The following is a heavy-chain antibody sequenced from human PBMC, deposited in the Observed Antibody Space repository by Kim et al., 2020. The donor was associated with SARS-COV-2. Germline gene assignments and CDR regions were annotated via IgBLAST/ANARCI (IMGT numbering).Heavy chain of an antibody. CDR3: ARDGGSSWSRIHFDY. V-gene: IGHV1-69*13. CDR1: GGTFSSYA. J-gene: IGHJ4*02. CDR2: IIPIFGTA. D-gene: IGHD6-13*01. Sequence: SVKVSCKASGGTFSSYAISWVRQAPGQGLEWMGGIIPIFGTANYAQKFQGRVTITADESTSTAYMELSSLRSEDTAVYYCARDGGSSWSRIHFDYWGQGTLVTVSS.